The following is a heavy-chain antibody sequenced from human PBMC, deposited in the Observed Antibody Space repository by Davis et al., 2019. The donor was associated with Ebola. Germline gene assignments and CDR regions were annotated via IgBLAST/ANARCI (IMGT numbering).Heavy chain of an antibody. CDR2: INPSGGTT. CDR3: ASPGIAAGAPRY. J-gene: IGHJ4*02. CDR1: GYTFNIYY. V-gene: IGHV1-46*02. Sequence: AASVKVSCKASGYTFNIYYMYWVRQAPGQGLEWMGIINPSGGTTSYAQKFQGRVTMTRDTSTITVYMELISLRSEDTAVYYCASPGIAAGAPRYWGQGTLVTVSS. D-gene: IGHD6-13*01.